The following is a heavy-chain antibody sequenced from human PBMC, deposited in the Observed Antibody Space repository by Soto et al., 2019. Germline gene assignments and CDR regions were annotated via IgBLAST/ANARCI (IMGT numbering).Heavy chain of an antibody. Sequence: XTLSLTCGVSGGSLSGYSWSWVRQSPGKGLEWIGDISHTGDTNSSPSVKTRVIISLDTSKTQFSLNLTSVTAQHTALYFCEREVGYSGATRRNLYFDSWGPGTLVTVS. J-gene: IGHJ4*02. CDR1: GGSLSGYS. CDR3: EREVGYSGATRRNLYFDS. V-gene: IGHV4-34*01. D-gene: IGHD2-21*01. CDR2: ISHTGDT.